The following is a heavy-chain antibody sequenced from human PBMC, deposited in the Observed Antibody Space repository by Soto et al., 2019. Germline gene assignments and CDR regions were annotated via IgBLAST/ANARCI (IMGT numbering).Heavy chain of an antibody. CDR3: ASSPRVIVAAKGTLDY. CDR1: GYTFTTFG. J-gene: IGHJ4*02. CDR2: ISTSTGNT. V-gene: IGHV1-18*04. Sequence: QVQLVQSGGEVKKPGASVKVSCKASGYTFTTFGITWVRQAPGQGLEWMGWISTSTGNTNYAQKLQGRVTLTTDTSTRTAYLELRSLTSDDTAVYYCASSPRVIVAAKGTLDYWGQGTLVTVSS. D-gene: IGHD5-12*01.